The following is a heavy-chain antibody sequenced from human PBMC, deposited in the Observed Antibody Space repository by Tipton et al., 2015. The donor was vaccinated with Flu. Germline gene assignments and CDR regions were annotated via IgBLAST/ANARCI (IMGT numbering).Heavy chain of an antibody. J-gene: IGHJ6*02. CDR3: ARRGGGYKYLYGMDV. CDR1: GGSIVDSSYY. CDR2: IYYYGNT. Sequence: GLVKPSETLSLTCTVSGGSIVDSSYYWDWIRQSPGKGLEWIGSIYYYGNTYYNPSLESRVTISVDTSKNQFYLRLTSVTAADSAVFYCARRGGGYKYLYGMDVWGHGTTVIVSS. D-gene: IGHD5-18*01. V-gene: IGHV4-39*01.